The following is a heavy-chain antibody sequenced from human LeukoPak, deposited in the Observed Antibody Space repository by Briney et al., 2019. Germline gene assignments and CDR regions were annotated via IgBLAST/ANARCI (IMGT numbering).Heavy chain of an antibody. CDR3: ARRHRSPGDRNWFDP. CDR1: GHSFGVYY. D-gene: IGHD1-14*01. J-gene: IGHJ5*02. Sequence: PSETLSLTCAVDGHSFGVYYWGWVRQPPGKGVEWGGEINHSGSTNYNPSLKSRVTISVDTSKNQFSLKLSSVTAADTAVYYCARRHRSPGDRNWFDPWGQGTLATVSS. CDR2: INHSGST. V-gene: IGHV4-34*01.